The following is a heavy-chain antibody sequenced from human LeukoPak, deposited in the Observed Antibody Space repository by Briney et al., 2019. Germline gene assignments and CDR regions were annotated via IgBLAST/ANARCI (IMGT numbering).Heavy chain of an antibody. D-gene: IGHD4-17*01. CDR1: GGSISSGGYY. Sequence: SETLSLTCTVSGGSISSGGYYWSWIRQHPGKGLEWIGYIYYSGSTYYNPSLKSRVTISVDTSKNQFSLKLSSVTAADTAVYYCARSDYGDSLSFDYWGQGTRVTVSS. J-gene: IGHJ4*02. CDR3: ARSDYGDSLSFDY. CDR2: IYYSGST. V-gene: IGHV4-31*03.